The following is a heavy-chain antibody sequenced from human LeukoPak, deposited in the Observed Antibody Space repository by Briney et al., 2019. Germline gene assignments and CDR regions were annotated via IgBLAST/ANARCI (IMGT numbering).Heavy chain of an antibody. CDR1: GFTVSSNY. J-gene: IGHJ4*02. V-gene: IGHV3-66*02. CDR3: ARIAAAGTDFDY. Sequence: GGSLRLSCAASGFTVSSNYMSWVHQAPGKGLEWVSVIYSGGSTYYADSVKGRFTISRDNSKNTLYLQMNSLRAEDTAVYYCARIAAAGTDFDYWGQGTLVTVSS. CDR2: IYSGGST. D-gene: IGHD6-13*01.